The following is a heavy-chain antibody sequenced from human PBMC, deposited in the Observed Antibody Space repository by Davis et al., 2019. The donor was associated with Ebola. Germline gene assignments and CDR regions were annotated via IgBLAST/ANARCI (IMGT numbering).Heavy chain of an antibody. CDR2: ISYDGSNK. J-gene: IGHJ6*03. D-gene: IGHD6-13*01. CDR1: GFTFSSYA. CDR3: AKGGKYSSSWDDYYMDV. Sequence: GESLKISCAASGFTFSSYAMHWVRQAPGKGLEWVAVISYDGSNKYYADSVKGRFTISRDNSKNTLYLQMNSLRAEDTAVYYCAKGGKYSSSWDDYYMDVWGKGTTVTVSS. V-gene: IGHV3-30-3*01.